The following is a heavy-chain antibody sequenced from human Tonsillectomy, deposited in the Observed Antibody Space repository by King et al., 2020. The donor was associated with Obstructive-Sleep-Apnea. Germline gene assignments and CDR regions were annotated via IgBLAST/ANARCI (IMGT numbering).Heavy chain of an antibody. Sequence: QLQESCPGLVKTSQTLSLTCTVSGGSITSSAYYLSWIRQHPGKGLEWIGYIYNSGSTYSNPSLNSRVTISEGTSKNQFSLKLSSVTASDTAVYYCARDPLGGMDVWGQGTTVTVSS. CDR3: ARDPLGGMDV. D-gene: IGHD3-16*01. J-gene: IGHJ6*02. V-gene: IGHV4-31*03. CDR1: GGSITSSAYY. CDR2: IYNSGST.